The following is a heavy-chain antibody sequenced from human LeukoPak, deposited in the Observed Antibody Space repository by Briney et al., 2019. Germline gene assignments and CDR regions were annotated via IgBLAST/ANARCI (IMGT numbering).Heavy chain of an antibody. V-gene: IGHV5-51*01. D-gene: IGHD2-2*01. CDR2: IYPVDSDT. Sequence: GESLKISCEGSGFTFINYWIGWVRQMPGKGLEWMGIIYPVDSDTRYSPSFQGQVTISADKSISTAYLQWTSLKASDTAMYYCARLVGMAYCSSTSCHDAYDVWGQGTMVTVSS. CDR3: ARLVGMAYCSSTSCHDAYDV. J-gene: IGHJ3*01. CDR1: GFTFINYW.